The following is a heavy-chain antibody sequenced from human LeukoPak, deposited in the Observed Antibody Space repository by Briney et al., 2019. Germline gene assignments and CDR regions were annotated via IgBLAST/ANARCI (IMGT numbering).Heavy chain of an antibody. D-gene: IGHD6-13*01. V-gene: IGHV3-30*18. CDR1: GFTFSSYG. J-gene: IGHJ4*02. CDR3: AKGDSSSWPFDY. CDR2: ISYDGSNK. Sequence: PGGSLRLSCAASGFTFSSYGMHWVRQAPGKGLEWVAVISYDGSNKYYADSVKGRFTISRDNSKNTLYLQMNSLRAEDTAVYYCAKGDSSSWPFDYWGQGTLVTVSS.